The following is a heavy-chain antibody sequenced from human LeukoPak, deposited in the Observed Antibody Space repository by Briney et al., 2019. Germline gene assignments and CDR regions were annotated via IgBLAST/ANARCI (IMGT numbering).Heavy chain of an antibody. V-gene: IGHV1-8*03. CDR3: VRGLWGDFWSGDYYYYYMDV. CDR2: MNPNRGDT. Sequence: GASVKVSCKASGYSFTSYDINWVRQATGQGLEWMGWMNPNRGDTGYAQKFQGRVTITRNTSISTAYMELSSLRSEDTAVYYCVRGLWGDFWSGDYYYYYMDVWGEGTTVTVSS. CDR1: GYSFTSYD. D-gene: IGHD3-3*01. J-gene: IGHJ6*03.